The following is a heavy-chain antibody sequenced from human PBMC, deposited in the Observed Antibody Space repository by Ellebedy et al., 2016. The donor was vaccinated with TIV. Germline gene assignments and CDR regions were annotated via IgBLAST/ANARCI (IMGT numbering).Heavy chain of an antibody. J-gene: IGHJ6*02. CDR2: IFYSGST. CDR1: GGSIRSSY. CDR3: ATSRHPLYGMDV. Sequence: MPGGSLRLSCTAPGGSIRSSYSHRIRQPPGKGLAWIGYIFYSGSTKYNPSLKRRVTISVDTSKDQFSLKLSSVTAADTAVYYCATSRHPLYGMDVWGQGTTVTVSS. V-gene: IGHV4-59*01.